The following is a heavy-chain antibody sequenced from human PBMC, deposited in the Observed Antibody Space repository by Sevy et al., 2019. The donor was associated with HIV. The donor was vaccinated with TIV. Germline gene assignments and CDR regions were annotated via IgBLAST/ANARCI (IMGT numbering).Heavy chain of an antibody. Sequence: GGSLRLSCAASGFTFSTYAMHWVRQAPGKGLEYVSAISGNTNNAYYGKSVRGRFTISRDNSKNTLYLEMDSLRAEDTAGYYFARATFWSGWYFDYWGQGTLVTVSS. V-gene: IGHV3-64*01. CDR2: ISGNTNNA. CDR1: GFTFSTYA. CDR3: ARATFWSGWYFDY. J-gene: IGHJ4*02. D-gene: IGHD3-3*01.